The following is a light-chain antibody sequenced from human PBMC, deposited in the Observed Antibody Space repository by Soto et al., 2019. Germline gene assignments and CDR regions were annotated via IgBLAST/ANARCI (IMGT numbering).Light chain of an antibody. Sequence: QAVVTQEPSLTVSPGGTVTLTCGSSTGAVTSGHYPYWFQQKPGQAPRTLVYNTSDKHSWAPARFLGSLLGGKAALTLSGAQPEDEAEYYCLLSYSGARVFGGGTKVTVL. J-gene: IGLJ3*02. CDR3: LLSYSGARV. CDR2: NTS. CDR1: TGAVTSGHY. V-gene: IGLV7-46*01.